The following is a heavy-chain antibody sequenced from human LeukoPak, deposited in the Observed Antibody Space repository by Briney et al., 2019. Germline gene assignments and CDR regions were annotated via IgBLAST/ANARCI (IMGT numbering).Heavy chain of an antibody. V-gene: IGHV1-2*02. CDR2: INPNSGAT. CDR1: GYTFNGYY. J-gene: IGHJ4*02. Sequence: ASVKVSCKASGYTFNGYYIHWVRQAPGQGLEWMGWINPNSGATNYAQEFQGRVTMTRDTSISAAYMELSGLTSDDTAVYYCARDGLRNYWGQGTLVTVSS. CDR3: ARDGLRNY.